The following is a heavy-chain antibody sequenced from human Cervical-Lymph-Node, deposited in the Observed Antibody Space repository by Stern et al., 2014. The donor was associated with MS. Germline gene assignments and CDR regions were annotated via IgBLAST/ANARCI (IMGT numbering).Heavy chain of an antibody. J-gene: IGHJ5*02. CDR2: IYHSGTT. D-gene: IGHD3-22*01. CDR3: SRDAYDTINP. V-gene: IGHV4-38-2*02. CDR1: SFSISSGYH. Sequence: QVQLQESGPGLVRPPETLSLTCTVSSFSISSGYHWGWIRQPPGKGLEGIGSIYHSGTTYYNPSLKSRVTISVDTSKNQFPLTLTSVTAADTAVYYCSRDAYDTINPWGQGTLVTVSS.